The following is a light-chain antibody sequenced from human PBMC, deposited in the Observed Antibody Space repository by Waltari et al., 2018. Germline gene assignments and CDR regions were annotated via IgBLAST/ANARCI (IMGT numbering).Light chain of an antibody. CDR2: GGS. Sequence: DIVLTQTPLSLAISPGESASISCRSSPRLLHSNGGTYLHWYLQKPGQSPQLLIHGGSNRASGVPDRFSGSGSVTDFTLKITNMEAEDVGIYYCVQVIAFPYSFGQGTKVEIK. CDR1: PRLLHSNGGTY. CDR3: VQVIAFPYS. V-gene: IGKV2-40*01. J-gene: IGKJ2*03.